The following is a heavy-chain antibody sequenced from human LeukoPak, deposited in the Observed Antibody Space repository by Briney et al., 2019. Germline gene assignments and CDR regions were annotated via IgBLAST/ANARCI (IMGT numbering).Heavy chain of an antibody. CDR1: GFTFSNAW. V-gene: IGHV3-15*01. Sequence: GGSLRLSCAVSGFTFSNAWMNWVRQAPGKGLEWVGLIKSKGDGGTTDYAAPVKGRFTISRDDSKNTLYLQMNSLKTEDTAVYYCATAPGIFDWSPFVYWGQGALVAVSS. J-gene: IGHJ4*02. CDR3: ATAPGIFDWSPFVY. CDR2: IKSKGDGGTT. D-gene: IGHD3-9*01.